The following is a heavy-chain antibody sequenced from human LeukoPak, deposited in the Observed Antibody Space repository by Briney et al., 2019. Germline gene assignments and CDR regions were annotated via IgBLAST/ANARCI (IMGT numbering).Heavy chain of an antibody. CDR2: IYYSGST. CDR3: ARAQSYGDPLYLDY. D-gene: IGHD4-17*01. Sequence: TSETLYLTCTVSGGSISSGDYYWSWIRQPPGKGLEWIGYIYYSGSTYYNPSLKSRVTISVDTSKNQFSLKLSSVTAADTAVYYCARAQSYGDPLYLDYWGQGTLVTVSS. J-gene: IGHJ4*02. V-gene: IGHV4-30-4*01. CDR1: GGSISSGDYY.